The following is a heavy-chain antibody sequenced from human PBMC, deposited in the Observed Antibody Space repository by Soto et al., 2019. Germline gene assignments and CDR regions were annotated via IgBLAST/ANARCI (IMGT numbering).Heavy chain of an antibody. CDR2: MYFGGSF. J-gene: IGHJ5*02. D-gene: IGHD3-22*01. CDR3: ARSYYDSTGFAVDP. Sequence: QMQLQASGPGLVKPSETLSLTCNVSGASVSNGYWSWIRQPPGKGLEWIGFMYFGGSFNYNPSLTSRATISVETSKNHFSMKLTSVPASDTAVYYCARSYYDSTGFAVDPWGQGTLVTVSS. V-gene: IGHV4-59*02. CDR1: GASVSNGY.